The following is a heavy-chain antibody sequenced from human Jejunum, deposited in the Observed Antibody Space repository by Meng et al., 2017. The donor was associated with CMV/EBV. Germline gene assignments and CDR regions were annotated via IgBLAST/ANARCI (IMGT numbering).Heavy chain of an antibody. Sequence: SDYNRHWVPQAPGKGREWVGSIRSKTYSSATAYAASVKGRFIISRDDSKNTAYLQMNSLKTEDTAVYYCTRHSIVVVPAAGFDPWGQGTLVTVSS. V-gene: IGHV3-73*01. CDR1: SDYN. CDR3: TRHSIVVVPAAGFDP. D-gene: IGHD2-2*01. CDR2: IRSKTYSSAT. J-gene: IGHJ5*02.